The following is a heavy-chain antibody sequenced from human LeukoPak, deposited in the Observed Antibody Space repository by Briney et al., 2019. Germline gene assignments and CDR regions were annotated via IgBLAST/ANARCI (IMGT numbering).Heavy chain of an antibody. CDR1: GYTFTGYY. D-gene: IGHD6-13*01. J-gene: IGHJ5*02. Sequence: ASVKVSCKAAGYTFTGYYMHCVRQAPGQGLEWMGWINPNSGGTNYAQKFQGRVTMTRDTSISTAYMELSRLRSDDTAVYYCARWGYSSSWYFWFDPWGQGTLVTVSS. CDR3: ARWGYSSSWYFWFDP. CDR2: INPNSGGT. V-gene: IGHV1-2*02.